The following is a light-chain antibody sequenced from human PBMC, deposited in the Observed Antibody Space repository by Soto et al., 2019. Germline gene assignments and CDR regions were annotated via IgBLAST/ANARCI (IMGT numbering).Light chain of an antibody. CDR2: GAS. J-gene: IGKJ2*01. Sequence: EIVLTQSPGTLSLSPGERATLSCRASQSVSSSYLAWYQQKPGQAPRLLMYGASSRATGIPDRFSGSGSGTDFTLTISRLEPEDSAVFYFQQYGSSPRTLGQGTNLEIK. CDR1: QSVSSSY. V-gene: IGKV3-20*01. CDR3: QQYGSSPRT.